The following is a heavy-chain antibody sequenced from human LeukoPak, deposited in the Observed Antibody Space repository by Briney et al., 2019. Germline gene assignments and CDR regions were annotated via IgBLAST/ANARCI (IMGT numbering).Heavy chain of an antibody. J-gene: IGHJ6*03. D-gene: IGHD1/OR15-1a*01. CDR2: ISGSGGST. Sequence: PGGSLRLSCAASGFTFSSYAMSWVRQAPGKGLEWVSAISGSGGSTYYADSGKGRFTISRDNSKNTLYLRMNSLRAEDTAVYYCAKNKRYYYYYYMDVWGKGTTVTVSS. CDR1: GFTFSSYA. V-gene: IGHV3-23*01. CDR3: AKNKRYYYYYYMDV.